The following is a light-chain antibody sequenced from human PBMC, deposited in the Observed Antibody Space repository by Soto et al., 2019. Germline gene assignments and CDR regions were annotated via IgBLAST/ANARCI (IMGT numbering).Light chain of an antibody. CDR2: EDN. CDR1: SGSIASNY. Sequence: NFMLTQPHSVSESPGKTVTISCTRSSGSIASNYVQWYQQRPGSAPTTVICEDNQRPSGVPDRFSGSIDSSSNSASLTISGLKTEDEADYYCQSYDSSNLWVFGGGTKLTVL. CDR3: QSYDSSNLWV. V-gene: IGLV6-57*03. J-gene: IGLJ3*02.